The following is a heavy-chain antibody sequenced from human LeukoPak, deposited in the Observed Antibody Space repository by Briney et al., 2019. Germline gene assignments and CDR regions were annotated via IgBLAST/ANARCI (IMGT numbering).Heavy chain of an antibody. J-gene: IGHJ4*02. CDR1: NASFGPYY. Sequence: SETLSLTCDVYNASFGPYYWSWLRQSPGKGLEYIGEVNYRGDGNYNPSLNSRASISIDTSKKQFSLRLTSVTAADTAVYYCARLRYFDWLLWDWGQGTLVTVSS. D-gene: IGHD3-9*01. V-gene: IGHV4-34*01. CDR3: ARLRYFDWLLWD. CDR2: VNYRGDG.